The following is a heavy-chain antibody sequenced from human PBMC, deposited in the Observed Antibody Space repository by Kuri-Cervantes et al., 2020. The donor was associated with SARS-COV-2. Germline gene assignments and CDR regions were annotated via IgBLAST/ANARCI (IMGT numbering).Heavy chain of an antibody. V-gene: IGHV4-38-2*02. CDR2: IYHSGST. Sequence: SETLSLTCAVSGYSISSGYYWGWIRQPPGKGLEWIGSIYHSGSTYYNPSLKSRVTISVDTSKNQFSLKLSSVTAADTAVYYCAKDQSIYGVGMRYPMDHWGQGTLVTVSS. CDR3: AKDQSIYGVGMRYPMDH. J-gene: IGHJ4*02. CDR1: GYSISSGYY. D-gene: IGHD3-3*01.